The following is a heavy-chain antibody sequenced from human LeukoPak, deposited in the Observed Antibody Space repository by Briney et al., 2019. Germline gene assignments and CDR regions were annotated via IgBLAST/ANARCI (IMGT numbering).Heavy chain of an antibody. Sequence: SVKVSCKASGGTFSSYAISWVRQAPGQGLEWMGGIIPIFSTANYAQKFQGRVTITADKSTSTAYMELSSLRSEDTAVYYCARIYGSGYYYYYMDVWGKGTTVTISS. D-gene: IGHD3-10*01. CDR3: ARIYGSGYYYYYMDV. J-gene: IGHJ6*03. CDR2: IIPIFSTA. CDR1: GGTFSSYA. V-gene: IGHV1-69*06.